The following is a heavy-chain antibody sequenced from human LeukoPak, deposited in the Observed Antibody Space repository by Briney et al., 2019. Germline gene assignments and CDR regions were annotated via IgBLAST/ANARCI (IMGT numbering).Heavy chain of an antibody. D-gene: IGHD2-2*01. J-gene: IGHJ4*02. CDR3: ARKGSMLITKAALDY. Sequence: SVKVSCKASGGTFSSYAISWVRQAPGQGLEWMGGIIPIFGTANYAQKFQGRVTITADESTSTAYMELSSMRSEDTAVYYCARKGSMLITKAALDYWGQGTLVTVSS. V-gene: IGHV1-69*13. CDR2: IIPIFGTA. CDR1: GGTFSSYA.